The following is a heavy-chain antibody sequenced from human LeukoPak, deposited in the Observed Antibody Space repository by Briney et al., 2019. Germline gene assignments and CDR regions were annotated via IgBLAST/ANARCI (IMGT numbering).Heavy chain of an antibody. J-gene: IGHJ3*02. CDR1: GGSISSSSYY. V-gene: IGHV4-39*07. CDR3: ARVRAAAGTLNAFDI. CDR2: IYYSGST. D-gene: IGHD6-13*01. Sequence: PSQTLSLTCTVSGGSISSSSYYWGWIRQPPGKGLEWIGSIYYSGSTYYNPSLKSRVTISVDTSKNQFSLKLSSVTAADTAVYYCARVRAAAGTLNAFDIWGQGTMVTVSS.